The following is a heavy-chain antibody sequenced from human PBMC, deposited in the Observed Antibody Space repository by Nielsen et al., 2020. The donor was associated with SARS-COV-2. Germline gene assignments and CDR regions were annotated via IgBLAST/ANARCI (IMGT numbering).Heavy chain of an antibody. CDR1: GDSITTGVLL. CDR2: TSYDGNT. Sequence: SETLSLTCAVSGDSITTGVLLWSSIRHHPSRGLEWLGFTSYDGNTYSNPSLESRLIISVDTSENQFSLRMNSVTAADAAIYFCARGAAWFDPWGQGTRVTVSS. J-gene: IGHJ5*02. CDR3: ARGAAWFDP. V-gene: IGHV4-31*11. D-gene: IGHD2-15*01.